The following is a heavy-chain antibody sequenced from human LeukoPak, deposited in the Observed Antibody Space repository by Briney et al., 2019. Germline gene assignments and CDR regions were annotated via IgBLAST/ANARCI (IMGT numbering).Heavy chain of an antibody. CDR1: GFTFSSYA. V-gene: IGHV3-30*04. J-gene: IGHJ4*02. D-gene: IGHD3-10*01. Sequence: GGSLRLSCAAPGFTFSSYAMHWVRQAPGKGLEWVAVITYDGDTTYFEDSVKGRFTISRDTSKSTLYLQMNSLGAEDTAVYYCVKEQGSGSYRTADYWGQGTLVTVSS. CDR3: VKEQGSGSYRTADY. CDR2: ITYDGDTT.